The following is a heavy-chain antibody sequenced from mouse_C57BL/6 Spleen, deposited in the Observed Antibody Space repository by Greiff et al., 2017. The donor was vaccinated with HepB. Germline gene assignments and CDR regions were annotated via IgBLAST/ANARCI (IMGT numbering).Heavy chain of an antibody. V-gene: IGHV1-18*01. J-gene: IGHJ4*01. Sequence: VQLQQSGPELVKPGASVKIPCKASGYTFTDYNMDWVKQSHGKSLEWIGDINPNNGGTIYNQKFKGKATLTVDKSSSTAYMELRSLTSEDTAVYYGALRWLLRALYAMDYWGQGTSVTVSS. CDR3: ALRWLLRALYAMDY. CDR2: INPNNGGT. D-gene: IGHD2-3*01. CDR1: GYTFTDYN.